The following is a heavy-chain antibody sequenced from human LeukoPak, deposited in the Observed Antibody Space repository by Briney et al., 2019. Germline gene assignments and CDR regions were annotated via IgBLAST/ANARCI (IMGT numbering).Heavy chain of an antibody. V-gene: IGHV4-30-4*07. CDR3: ARVGSSLNWFDP. CDR1: GGSISSGGYS. D-gene: IGHD2-15*01. J-gene: IGHJ5*02. CDR2: IYYSGST. Sequence: PSQTLSLTCAVSGGSISSGGYSWSWIRQPPGKGLEWIGYIYYSGSTYYNPSLRSRVTISVDTSKNQFSLKLSSVTAADTAVYYCARVGSSLNWFDPWGQGTLVTVSS.